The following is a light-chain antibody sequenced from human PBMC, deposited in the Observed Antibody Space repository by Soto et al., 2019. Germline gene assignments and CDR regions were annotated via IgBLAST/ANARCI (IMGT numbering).Light chain of an antibody. J-gene: IGKJ3*01. Sequence: EVVLTQSPGTLSLSPGEGATLSCRASQSVSSNCLAWYQQKPGQAPRLLIYGSSNRATGIPDRFIGSGSGTDFTLTISRLDPEDFAVYYCQQHGTSPFTFGPGTKVDIK. CDR2: GSS. CDR3: QQHGTSPFT. CDR1: QSVSSNC. V-gene: IGKV3-20*01.